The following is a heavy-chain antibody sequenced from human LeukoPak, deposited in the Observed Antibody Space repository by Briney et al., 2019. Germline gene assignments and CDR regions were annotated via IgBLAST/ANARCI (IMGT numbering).Heavy chain of an antibody. CDR3: ARDTPGRRDGYIGAFDI. J-gene: IGHJ3*02. CDR1: GFSFRNYW. Sequence: GGSLRLSCVASGFSFRNYWMSWVRQAPGKGLEWVANIKEDGSKKNHLDSVKGRFTISRDNAKNFLYLQMNSLRAEDTAVYYCARDTPGRRDGYIGAFDIXXQGTMVTVSS. D-gene: IGHD5-24*01. V-gene: IGHV3-7*01. CDR2: IKEDGSKK.